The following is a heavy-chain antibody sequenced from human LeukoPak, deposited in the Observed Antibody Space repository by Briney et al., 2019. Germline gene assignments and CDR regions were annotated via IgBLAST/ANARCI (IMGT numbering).Heavy chain of an antibody. V-gene: IGHV3-23*01. J-gene: IGHJ4*02. CDR2: ISGNGDST. CDR3: AKIISVNPIDY. CDR1: GLTFISYA. Sequence: PGGSLRLSCAASGLTFISYAMAWVRQAPGKGLEWVSSISGNGDSTYYADSVKGRFTISRDNSKNTPYLQMNSLRAEDTAVYYCAKIISVNPIDYWGQGTLVTVSS. D-gene: IGHD4-11*01.